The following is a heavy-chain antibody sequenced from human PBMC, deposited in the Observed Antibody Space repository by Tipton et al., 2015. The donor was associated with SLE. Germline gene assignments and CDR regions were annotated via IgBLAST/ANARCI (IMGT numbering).Heavy chain of an antibody. CDR2: IYPGDSDT. D-gene: IGHD3-3*01. V-gene: IGHV5-51*01. CDR1: EYSFTSYW. CDR3: ARLGPPFLEWGAFDY. Sequence: VQLVQSGAEVKKPGESLKISCKGSEYSFTSYWIAWVRQMPGKGLEWMGIIYPGDSDTRYSPSFQGQVTISADKSISTAYLQWSSLKASDTAMYYCARLGPPFLEWGAFDYWGQGTLVTVSS. J-gene: IGHJ4*02.